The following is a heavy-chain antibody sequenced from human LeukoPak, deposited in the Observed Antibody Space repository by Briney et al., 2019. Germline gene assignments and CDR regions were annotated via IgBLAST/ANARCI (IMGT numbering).Heavy chain of an antibody. CDR2: ISGDGGST. J-gene: IGHJ6*02. CDR3: AKDKGYFGSGSYYYYNYAMDV. Sequence: GGSLRLSCAASGFIFDDYAMHWVRHAPGKGLEWVSLISGDGGSTYYADSVKGRFTISRDNIKNSLYLQMNSLRTEDSALYYCAKDKGYFGSGSYYYYNYAMDVWGQGTTVTVSS. D-gene: IGHD3-10*01. V-gene: IGHV3-43*02. CDR1: GFIFDDYA.